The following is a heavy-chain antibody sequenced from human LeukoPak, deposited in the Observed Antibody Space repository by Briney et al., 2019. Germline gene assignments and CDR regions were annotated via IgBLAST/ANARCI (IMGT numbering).Heavy chain of an antibody. Sequence: ASVKVSCKASGYTFTSYGISWVRQAPGQGLEWMGWISAYNGNTNYAQKLQGRVTMTTDTSTSTAYTELRSLRSDDTAVYYCARDGELHYYYYYYMDVWGKGTTVTVSS. CDR2: ISAYNGNT. CDR1: GYTFTSYG. D-gene: IGHD3-10*01. CDR3: ARDGELHYYYYYYMDV. V-gene: IGHV1-18*01. J-gene: IGHJ6*03.